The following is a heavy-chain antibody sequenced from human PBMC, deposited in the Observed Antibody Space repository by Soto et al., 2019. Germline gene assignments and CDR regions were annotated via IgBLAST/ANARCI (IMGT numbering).Heavy chain of an antibody. CDR2: ISAYNGNT. V-gene: IGHV1-18*01. CDR3: ARDARKLKYYDILTGYYKDY. J-gene: IGHJ4*02. CDR1: GYTFTSYG. Sequence: ASVKVSCKASGYTFTSYGISWVRQAPGQGLEWMGWISAYNGNTNYAQKLQGRVTMTTDTSTSTAYMELRSLRSDDTAVYYCARDARKLKYYDILTGYYKDYWGQGTLVTVSS. D-gene: IGHD3-9*01.